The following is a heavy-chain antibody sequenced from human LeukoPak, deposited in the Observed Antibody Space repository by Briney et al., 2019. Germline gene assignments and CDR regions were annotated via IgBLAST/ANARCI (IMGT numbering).Heavy chain of an antibody. CDR2: IKEDGSEK. J-gene: IGHJ4*02. CDR1: GFTFNRDW. V-gene: IGHV3-7*01. D-gene: IGHD6-19*01. CDR3: ATKEPSTSGWSY. Sequence: SGGSLRLSCAASGFTFNRDWTAWVRQAPGKGLEWVANIKEDGSEKNYVDSVKGRFTISRDNAENSVYLQMNDLRAEDTGVYSCATKEPSTSGWSYWGQGPWSPSPQ.